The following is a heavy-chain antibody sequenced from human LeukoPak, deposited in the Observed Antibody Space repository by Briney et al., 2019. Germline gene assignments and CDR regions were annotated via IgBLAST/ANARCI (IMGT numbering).Heavy chain of an antibody. CDR1: GDITHY. D-gene: IGHD3-22*01. J-gene: IGHJ4*02. CDR2: IYFSGSV. Sequence: SETLSLTCTVSGDITHYWGWIRQPPGKGLECIGSIYFSGSVYYNPSLRSRVTISLDTSTKQLSLKLTSVTAADTAIYYCARGLNYGGSGYYFDSWGPGTLVTVSS. CDR3: ARGLNYGGSGYYFDS. V-gene: IGHV4-39*01.